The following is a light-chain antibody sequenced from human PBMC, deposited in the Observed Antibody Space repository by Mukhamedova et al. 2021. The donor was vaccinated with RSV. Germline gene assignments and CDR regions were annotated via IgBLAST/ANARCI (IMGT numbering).Light chain of an antibody. V-gene: IGKV1-39*01. Sequence: WYQRRVHGKAPQLLIHSASTLQTGVSSRFSGGGSGTDFSLTVTSLQREDFVLYFCQQTYTSPLSFGGGTRVEIK. CDR2: SAS. J-gene: IGKJ4*01. CDR3: QQTYTSPLS.